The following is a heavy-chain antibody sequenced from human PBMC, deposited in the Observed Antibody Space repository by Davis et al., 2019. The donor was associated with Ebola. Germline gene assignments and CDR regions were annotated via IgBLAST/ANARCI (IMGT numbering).Heavy chain of an antibody. D-gene: IGHD5-12*01. CDR1: GGSISSSSYY. CDR3: ARRRGYSGYGRFDY. V-gene: IGHV4-39*07. J-gene: IGHJ4*02. Sequence: SETLSLTCTVSGGSISSSSYYWGWIRQPPGKGLEWIGSIYYSGSTNYNPSLKSRVTISVDTSKNQFSLKLSSVTAADTAVYYCARRRGYSGYGRFDYWGQGTLVTVSS. CDR2: IYYSGST.